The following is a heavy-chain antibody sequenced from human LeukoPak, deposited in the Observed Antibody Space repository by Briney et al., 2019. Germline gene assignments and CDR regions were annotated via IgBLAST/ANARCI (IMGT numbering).Heavy chain of an antibody. D-gene: IGHD6-19*01. V-gene: IGHV1-18*01. CDR2: ISAYNGNT. CDR1: GYTFTSYG. Sequence: APVKVSCKASGYTFTSYGISWVRQAPGQGLEWMGWISAYNGNTNYAQKLQGRVTMTTDTSTSTAYMELRSLRSDDTAVYYCARVDAAVAATPFDYWGQGTLVTVSS. CDR3: ARVDAAVAATPFDY. J-gene: IGHJ4*02.